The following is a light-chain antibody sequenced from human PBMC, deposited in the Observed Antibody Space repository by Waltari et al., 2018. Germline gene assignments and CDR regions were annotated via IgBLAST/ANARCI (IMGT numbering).Light chain of an antibody. CDR1: SGPSSNV. J-gene: IGLJ3*02. V-gene: IGLV4-69*01. CDR2: VNSDGSH. CDR3: ETGGHGTWV. Sequence: QLVVTQSPSASAPLGASVKLTCTLRSGPSSNVIAWLQQRPEKGPRYLMKVNSDGSHSKGDEIPDRFSGSSSGAERYLTISSLQSDDEADYYCETGGHGTWVFGGGTKLTVL.